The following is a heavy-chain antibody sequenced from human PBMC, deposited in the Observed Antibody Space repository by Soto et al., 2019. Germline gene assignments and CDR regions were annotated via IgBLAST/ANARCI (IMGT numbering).Heavy chain of an antibody. CDR3: ARDSSGIAARATPQYNWFDPWVQGTLVTVSSGKRNYCARVWYYDFWSGYYPPYYYCGMDV. V-gene: IGHV1-69*01. CDR1: GGTFSSYA. D-gene: IGHD3-3*01. J-gene: IGHJ6*02. Sequence: KISCKASGGTFSSYAISWVRQAPGQGLEWMGGIIPIFGTANYAQKFQGRVTITADESTSTAYMELSRLRSEDAAVYYCARDSSGIAARATPQYNWFDPWVQGTLVTVSSGKRNYCARVWYYDFWSGYYPPYYYCGMDVWGQGTTVTVSS. CDR2: IIPIFGTA.